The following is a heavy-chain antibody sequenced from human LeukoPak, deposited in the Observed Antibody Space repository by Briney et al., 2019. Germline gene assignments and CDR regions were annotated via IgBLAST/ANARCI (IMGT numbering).Heavy chain of an antibody. CDR1: GYTFTSYY. J-gene: IGHJ4*02. CDR3: ARATLSDYYFNY. Sequence: ASVKVSCKASGYTFTSYYMHWVRQAPGQGLEWMGVINPSGGSTSYAQKFQGRVTMTRDTSTNTVYMELSSLRSEDTAVYFCARATLSDYYFNYWGQGTLVTVSS. V-gene: IGHV1-46*01. CDR2: INPSGGST.